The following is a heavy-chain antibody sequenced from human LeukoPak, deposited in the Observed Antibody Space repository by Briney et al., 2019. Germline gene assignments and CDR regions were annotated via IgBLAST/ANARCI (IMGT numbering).Heavy chain of an antibody. D-gene: IGHD3-9*01. CDR3: AKDMGALYYDILTGVYFDY. CDR2: ISWNSGSI. J-gene: IGHJ4*02. CDR1: GFTFDDYA. Sequence: TGRSLRLSCAASGFTFDDYAMHWVRQAPGKGLEWVSGISWNSGSIGYADSVKGRFTISRDNAKNSLYLQVNSLRAEDTALYYCAKDMGALYYDILTGVYFDYWGQGTLVTVSS. V-gene: IGHV3-9*01.